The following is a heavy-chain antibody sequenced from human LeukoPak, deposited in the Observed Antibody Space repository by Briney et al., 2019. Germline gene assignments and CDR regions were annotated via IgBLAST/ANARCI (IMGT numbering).Heavy chain of an antibody. Sequence: PGGSLRLAWAASGFTVSKGWMVWVRHAPGKGLESVSRINTDGTVTTYADSVKGRFTVSRDNADNTMFLQMNSVQDEDTAVYYCATKQWLAPPRHSWGQGTPVTVSS. J-gene: IGHJ4*02. D-gene: IGHD6-19*01. CDR1: GFTVSKGW. V-gene: IGHV3-74*01. CDR2: INTDGTVT. CDR3: ATKQWLAPPRHS.